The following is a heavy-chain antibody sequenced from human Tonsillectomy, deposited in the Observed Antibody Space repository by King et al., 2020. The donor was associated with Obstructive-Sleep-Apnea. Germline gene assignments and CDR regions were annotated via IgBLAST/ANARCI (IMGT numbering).Heavy chain of an antibody. CDR3: ATPTGGGYYYYGMDV. CDR1: GFTFSSYA. Sequence: VQLVESGGGLVQPGGSLRLSCAASGFTFSSYAMSWVRQAPGKGLEWVSAISGNGGITYYADSVKGRFTISRDNSKNTLYLQMNSLRADDTAVYYCATPTGGGYYYYGMDVWGQGTTVTVSS. D-gene: IGHD7-27*01. CDR2: ISGNGGIT. J-gene: IGHJ6*02. V-gene: IGHV3-23*04.